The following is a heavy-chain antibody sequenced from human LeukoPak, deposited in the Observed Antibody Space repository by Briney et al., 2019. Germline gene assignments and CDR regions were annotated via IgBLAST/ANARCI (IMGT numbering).Heavy chain of an antibody. CDR3: ATGIVAIKSRFFDY. J-gene: IGHJ4*02. V-gene: IGHV4-39*01. CDR1: GDSIRSSSYY. CDR2: IYYRGST. Sequence: SETLSLTCAVSGDSIRSSSYYWGWIRQPPGRGLEWIGSIYYRGSTYYNPSLKSRVTISVDTSKSQFSLELTSVTVADTARYFCATGIVAIKSRFFDYWGQGSLITVSS. D-gene: IGHD5-12*01.